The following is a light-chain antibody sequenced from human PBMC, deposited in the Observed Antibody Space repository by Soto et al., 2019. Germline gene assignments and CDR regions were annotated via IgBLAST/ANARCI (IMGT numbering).Light chain of an antibody. CDR1: ETVATN. CDR2: GAS. V-gene: IGKV3-20*01. CDR3: QQYGSSLIT. Sequence: VMTQSSATLSVSPGERATLSCWASETVATNLAWYQQKPGQAPRLLISGASTRAAGISDRFSGSGSGTDFTLTISRLEPEDFAVYYCQQYGSSLITFGQGTRLEIK. J-gene: IGKJ5*01.